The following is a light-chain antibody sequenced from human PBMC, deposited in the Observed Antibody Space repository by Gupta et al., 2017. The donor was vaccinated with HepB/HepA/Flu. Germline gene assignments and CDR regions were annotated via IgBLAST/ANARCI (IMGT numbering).Light chain of an antibody. CDR3: QEYDSFPWA. CDR1: QTIGKR. Sequence: DIQMTQSPSTLSASIGDRVTITCRTSQTIGKRSAWYQQHPGKAPKFLIYEVSNLEDGVPSRFSGSGSETDFTLTITSLQPDDFATYYCQEYDSFPWAFGQGTKVDIK. CDR2: EVS. J-gene: IGKJ1*01. V-gene: IGKV1-5*03.